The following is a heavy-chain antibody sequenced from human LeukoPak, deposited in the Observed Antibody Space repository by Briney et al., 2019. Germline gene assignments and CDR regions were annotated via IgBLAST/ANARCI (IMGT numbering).Heavy chain of an antibody. CDR1: GDSINSSSYY. Sequence: PSETLSLTCTVSGDSINSSSYYWGWIRQPPGKGLEWIGSLFYSLYHSESIYYTGSAYYNPSLKSRITIAVDTSKNQFSLKLSSVTAADTAMYYCARYFCTGNSCYSTNWFDRWGQGTLVTVSS. J-gene: IGHJ5*02. CDR3: ARYFCTGNSCYSTNWFDR. CDR2: LFYSLYHSESIYYTGSA. D-gene: IGHD3/OR15-3a*01. V-gene: IGHV4-39*01.